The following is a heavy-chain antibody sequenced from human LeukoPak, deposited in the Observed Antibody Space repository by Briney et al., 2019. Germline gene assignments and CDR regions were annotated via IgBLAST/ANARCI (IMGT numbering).Heavy chain of an antibody. CDR1: GGSFSGYY. D-gene: IGHD3-10*01. Sequence: SETLSLTCAVYGGSFSGYYWSWIRQPPGKGLEWIGEINHSGSTNYNPSLKSRVTISVHTSKNQFSLKLSSVTAADTAVYYCARGGWFGETRFDYWGQGTLVTVSS. V-gene: IGHV4-34*01. CDR2: INHSGST. J-gene: IGHJ4*02. CDR3: ARGGWFGETRFDY.